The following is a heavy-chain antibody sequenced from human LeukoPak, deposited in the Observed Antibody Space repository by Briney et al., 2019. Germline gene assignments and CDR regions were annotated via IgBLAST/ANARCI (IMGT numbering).Heavy chain of an antibody. Sequence: PSETLSLTCAVYGGSFSGYYWSWIRQPPGKGLEWIGEINHSGSTNYNPSLKSRVTISVDTSKNQFSLKLSSVTAADTAVYYCARHWGPNSSGWFYRRHFDYWGQGTLVTVSS. CDR3: ARHWGPNSSGWFYRRHFDY. CDR1: GGSFSGYY. J-gene: IGHJ4*02. D-gene: IGHD6-19*01. V-gene: IGHV4-34*01. CDR2: INHSGST.